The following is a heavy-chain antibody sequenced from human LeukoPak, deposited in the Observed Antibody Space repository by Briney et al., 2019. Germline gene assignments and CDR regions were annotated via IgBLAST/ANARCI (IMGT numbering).Heavy chain of an antibody. CDR2: MNPNSGNT. J-gene: IGHJ6*03. D-gene: IGHD6-6*01. CDR1: GYTFTSYD. V-gene: IGHV1-8*01. Sequence: ASVKVSCKASGYTFTSYDINWVRQATGQGLEWMGWMNPNSGNTGYAQKFQGRVTMTRNTSISTAYMELSSLRSEDTAVYYCAREGRIAARLYYYYYMDVWGKGTTVTVSS. CDR3: AREGRIAARLYYYYYMDV.